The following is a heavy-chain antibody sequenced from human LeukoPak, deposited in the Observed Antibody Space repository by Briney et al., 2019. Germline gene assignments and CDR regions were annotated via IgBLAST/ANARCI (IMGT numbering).Heavy chain of an antibody. D-gene: IGHD3-10*01. CDR2: IYYSGST. V-gene: IGHV4-39*01. J-gene: IGHJ4*02. CDR1: GGSISSSSYY. CDR3: ARCRYYGSGSYYDFDY. Sequence: SETLSLACTVSGGSISSSSYYWGWIRQPPGKGLEWIGSIYYSGSTYYNPSLKSRVTISVDTSKNQFSLKLSSVTAADTAVYYCARCRYYGSGSYYDFDYWGQGTLVTVSS.